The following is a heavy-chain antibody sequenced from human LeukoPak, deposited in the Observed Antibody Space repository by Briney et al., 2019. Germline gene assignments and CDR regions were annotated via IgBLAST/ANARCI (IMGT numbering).Heavy chain of an antibody. CDR2: INHSGST. Sequence: SETLSLTCAVYGGSFSGYYWSWIRQPPGKGLEWIGEINHSGSTNYNPSLKSRVTISVDTSKNQFSLKLSSVTAADTAVYYCSRGKDSSGHYFPDYWGQGTLVTVSS. V-gene: IGHV4-34*01. D-gene: IGHD3-22*01. CDR3: SRGKDSSGHYFPDY. CDR1: GGSFSGYY. J-gene: IGHJ4*02.